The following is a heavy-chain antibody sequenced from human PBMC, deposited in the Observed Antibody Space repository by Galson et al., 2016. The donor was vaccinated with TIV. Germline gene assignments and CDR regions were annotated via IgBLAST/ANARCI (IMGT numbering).Heavy chain of an antibody. Sequence: SVKVSCKASGYTFTSYDINWLRQAPGQGPEWMGWINPHSGRTGYAQKVQGRIIMTRDISISTAYMELSSLRSEDTAVYYCAKWSSSSYDDLISFAFDICGRGTTVTVSS. V-gene: IGHV1-8*01. D-gene: IGHD3-22*01. J-gene: IGHJ3*02. CDR3: AKWSSSSYDDLISFAFDI. CDR1: GYTFTSYD. CDR2: INPHSGRT.